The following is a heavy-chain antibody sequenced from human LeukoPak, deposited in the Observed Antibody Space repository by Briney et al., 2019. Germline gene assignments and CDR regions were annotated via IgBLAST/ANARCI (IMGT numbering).Heavy chain of an antibody. D-gene: IGHD6-13*01. CDR2: IYSGGST. CDR1: GFTVSSNY. J-gene: IGHJ5*02. V-gene: IGHV3-66*02. Sequence: GGSLRLSCAASGFTVSSNYMNWVRRAPGKGLDWVSLIYSGGSTFYADSVKGRFTISRDNSKNTLYLQMSSLRAEDTAVCYCARDLVAAAGTPGFDPWGQGTLVTVSS. CDR3: ARDLVAAAGTPGFDP.